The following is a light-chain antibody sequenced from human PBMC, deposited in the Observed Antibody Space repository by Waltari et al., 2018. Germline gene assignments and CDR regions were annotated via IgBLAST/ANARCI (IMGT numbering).Light chain of an antibody. J-gene: IGKJ4*01. CDR2: GAS. V-gene: IGKV3-15*01. CDR1: LSLDDS. Sequence: EIVMTQSPATLSVARGGSATGPCRASLSLDDSLAWYQQKPGQPPRLLIHGASTRDTGIPVRFSGSGSGTDFTLTITGLQSEDFAVYFCQQYNQWPLTFGRGTKVEIK. CDR3: QQYNQWPLT.